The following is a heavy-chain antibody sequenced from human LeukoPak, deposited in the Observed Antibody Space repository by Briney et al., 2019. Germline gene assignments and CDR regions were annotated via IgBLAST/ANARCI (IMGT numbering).Heavy chain of an antibody. CDR3: ARVPLSDPSGHYYPH. CDR2: INTGNGNT. J-gene: IGHJ1*01. CDR1: GYTFAKYA. D-gene: IGHD3-22*01. V-gene: IGHV1-3*04. Sequence: ASVKVSCKASGYTFAKYAIHWVRQAPRQSPEWMGWINTGNGNTKSSQKFQDRVTLTRDTSASTAYMELNSLSSEDTAVYYCARVPLSDPSGHYYPHWGQGTLVTVSS.